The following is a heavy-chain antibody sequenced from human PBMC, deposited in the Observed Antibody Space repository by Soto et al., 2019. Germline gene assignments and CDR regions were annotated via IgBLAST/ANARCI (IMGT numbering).Heavy chain of an antibody. CDR3: ANSKGREGYYYGSGTLTYYNYYGMDV. J-gene: IGHJ6*02. Sequence: GGSLRLSCAASGFTFSSYAMSWVRQAPGKGLEWVSAISGSGGSTYYADSVKGRFTISRDNSKNTLHLQMNSLRAEDTAVYYCANSKGREGYYYGSGTLTYYNYYGMDVWGQGTTVTVSS. D-gene: IGHD3-10*01. CDR1: GFTFSSYA. V-gene: IGHV3-23*01. CDR2: ISGSGGST.